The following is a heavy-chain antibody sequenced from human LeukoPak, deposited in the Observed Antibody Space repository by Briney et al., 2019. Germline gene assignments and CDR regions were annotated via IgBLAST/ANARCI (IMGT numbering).Heavy chain of an antibody. CDR3: ARTLSGSYRDY. V-gene: IGHV3-30*09. J-gene: IGHJ4*02. Sequence: PGGSLRLSCAASGFSFTNYAMHWVRQAPGKGLGWVAVISFTINNKYYADSVKGRFAISRDNSKDTLYLQMNSLRADDTAVYYCARTLSGSYRDYWGQGTLVTVSS. CDR2: ISFTINNK. D-gene: IGHD1-26*01. CDR1: GFSFTNYA.